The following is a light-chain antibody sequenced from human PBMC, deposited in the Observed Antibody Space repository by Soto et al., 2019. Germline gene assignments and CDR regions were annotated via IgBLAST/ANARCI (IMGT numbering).Light chain of an antibody. CDR1: QTISSNY. Sequence: EIVLTQSPGTLSVSPGERATLSCRASQTISSNYLAWYQQKPEQAPSLLIYGTSSKATGIPYRFSGSGSGTDFTLTISRPEPEDSAIYYWQHNVSWTFGQGNKVEL. J-gene: IGKJ1*01. CDR2: GTS. CDR3: QHNVSWT. V-gene: IGKV3-20*01.